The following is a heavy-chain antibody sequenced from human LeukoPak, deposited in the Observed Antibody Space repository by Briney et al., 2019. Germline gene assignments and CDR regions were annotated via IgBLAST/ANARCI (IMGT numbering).Heavy chain of an antibody. V-gene: IGHV5-51*01. D-gene: IGHD5-18*01. J-gene: IGHJ3*02. CDR1: GYSFTSYW. CDR2: IYPGDSDT. CDR3: ARQGGTAMVNDAFDI. Sequence: GESLKISCKGSGYSFTSYWIGWVRQMPGKGLEWMGIIYPGDSDTRYSPSFQGQVTISADKSISTAYLQWSSLKASDTAMYYCARQGGTAMVNDAFDIWGQGTMVTVSS.